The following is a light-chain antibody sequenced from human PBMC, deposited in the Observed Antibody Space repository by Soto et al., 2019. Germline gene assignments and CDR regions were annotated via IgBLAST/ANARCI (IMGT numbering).Light chain of an antibody. CDR3: QQYGNSPAT. CDR2: GAS. CDR1: QIVSSSY. V-gene: IGKV3-20*01. J-gene: IGKJ3*01. Sequence: EIVLTQSPGTLSLSPGERATLSGRASQIVSSSYLAWYQQKPGQAPRLLIYGASSRATGIPDRFSGSGSGTDFTLTITRLEPEDFAVYYCQQYGNSPATFGPGTKVDIK.